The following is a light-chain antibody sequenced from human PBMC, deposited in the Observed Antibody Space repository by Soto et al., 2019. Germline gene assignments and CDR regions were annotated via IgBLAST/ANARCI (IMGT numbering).Light chain of an antibody. CDR2: GAS. J-gene: IGKJ5*01. CDR1: QSVSSSY. CDR3: QQRSNWPIT. V-gene: IGKV3D-20*02. Sequence: PGERATLSCRASQSVSSSYLAWYQQKPGQAPRLLIYGASTRATGIPARFSGSGSGTEFTLTISSLEPEDFEVYYCQQRSNWPITFGQGTRLEIK.